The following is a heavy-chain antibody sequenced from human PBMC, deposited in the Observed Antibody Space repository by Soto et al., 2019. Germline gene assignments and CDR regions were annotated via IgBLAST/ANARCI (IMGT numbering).Heavy chain of an antibody. V-gene: IGHV1-69*01. CDR3: ARYSPPLYSISSGYYYYGMDV. CDR1: GGTFSSYA. Sequence: QVQLVQSGAEVKKPGSSVKVSCKASGGTFSSYAIRWVRQAPGQGLEWMGGIIPIFGTANYAQKFQGRVTITADESTSTAYLELSSLRSEDTAVYYCARYSPPLYSISSGYYYYGMDVWGQGTTVTVSS. J-gene: IGHJ6*02. D-gene: IGHD6-6*01. CDR2: IIPIFGTA.